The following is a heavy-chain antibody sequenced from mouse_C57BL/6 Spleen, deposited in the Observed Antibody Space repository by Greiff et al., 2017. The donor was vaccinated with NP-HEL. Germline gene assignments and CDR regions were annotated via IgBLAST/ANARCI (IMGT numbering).Heavy chain of an antibody. D-gene: IGHD1-1*01. CDR1: GFTFSDYY. V-gene: IGHV5-16*01. CDR3: ARDTLYGSSNWYFDV. CDR2: INYDGSST. J-gene: IGHJ1*03. Sequence: EVKLVESEGGLVQPGSSMKLSCTASGFTFSDYYMAWVRQVPEKGLEWVANINYDGSSTYYLDSLKSRFIISRDNAKNILYLQMSSLKSEDTATYYCARDTLYGSSNWYFDVWGTGTTVTVSS.